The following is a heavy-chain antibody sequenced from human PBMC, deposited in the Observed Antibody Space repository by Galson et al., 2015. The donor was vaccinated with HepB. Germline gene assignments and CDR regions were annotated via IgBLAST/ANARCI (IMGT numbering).Heavy chain of an antibody. D-gene: IGHD3-3*01. CDR2: ISAYNGNT. CDR3: ARAGDYDFWSGYSPYEGGAGVDY. J-gene: IGHJ4*02. V-gene: IGHV1-18*01. Sequence: SVKVSCKASGYTFTSYGISWVRQAPGQGLEWMGWISAYNGNTNYAQKLQGRVTMTTDTSTGTAYMELRSLRSDGTAVYYCARAGDYDFWSGYSPYEGGAGVDYWGQGTLVTVSS. CDR1: GYTFTSYG.